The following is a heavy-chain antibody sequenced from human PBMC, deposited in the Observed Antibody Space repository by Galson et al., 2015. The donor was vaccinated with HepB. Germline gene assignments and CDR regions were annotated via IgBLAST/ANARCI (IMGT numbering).Heavy chain of an antibody. J-gene: IGHJ5*02. CDR3: ARHAPSYDFWSGYYKGWFDP. Sequence: QSGAEVKKPGESLRISCKGSGYSFTSYWISWVRQMPGKGLEWMGRIDPSDSYTNYSPSFQGHVTISADKSISTAYLQWSSLKASDTAMYYCARHAPSYDFWSGYYKGWFDPWGQGTLVTVSS. CDR2: IDPSDSYT. CDR1: GYSFTSYW. V-gene: IGHV5-10-1*01. D-gene: IGHD3-3*01.